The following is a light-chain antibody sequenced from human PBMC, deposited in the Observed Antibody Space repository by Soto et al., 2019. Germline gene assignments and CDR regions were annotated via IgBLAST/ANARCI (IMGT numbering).Light chain of an antibody. CDR2: GDS. CDR3: QQTYSTPWT. V-gene: IGKV1-39*01. Sequence: DVQMTQSPSSLSASVGDRVTITCRASQSISTLLSWYQQKPGKAPKLLMYGDSTLQSGVPPRFSGSGSGTDFTLTISSLQPEDSAIYFCQQTYSTPWTFGQGTKVEIK. CDR1: QSISTL. J-gene: IGKJ1*01.